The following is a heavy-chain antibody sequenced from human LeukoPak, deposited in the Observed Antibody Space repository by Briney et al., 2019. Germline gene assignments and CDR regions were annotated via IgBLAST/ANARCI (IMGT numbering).Heavy chain of an antibody. CDR1: GGSFSGYY. CDR2: INHSGST. J-gene: IGHJ4*02. CDR3: ARGGVYDFWSGYLYYFDY. D-gene: IGHD3-3*01. V-gene: IGHV4-34*01. Sequence: SETLSLTCAVYGGSFSGYYWSRIRQPPGKGLEWIGEINHSGSTNCNPSLKSRVTISVDTSKNQFSLKLSSVTAADTAVYYCARGGVYDFWSGYLYYFDYWGQGTLVTVSS.